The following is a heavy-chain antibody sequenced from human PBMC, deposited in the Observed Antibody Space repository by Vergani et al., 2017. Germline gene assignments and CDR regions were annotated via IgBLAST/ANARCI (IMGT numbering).Heavy chain of an antibody. CDR1: GFTFRDYY. V-gene: IGHV3-11*06. J-gene: IGHJ4*02. CDR3: ARQKGDVDTASDYFDH. CDR2: ITSSSNYA. Sequence: QVLLVESGGGLVKPGGSLRLSCAASGFTFRDYYMSWIRQAPGKGLEWVSYITSSSNYANYGDSMKGRFTSSRDNAKNSRYLQMNSLRAEDTAVYYCARQKGDVDTASDYFDHWGQGTLVTVSS. D-gene: IGHD5-18*01.